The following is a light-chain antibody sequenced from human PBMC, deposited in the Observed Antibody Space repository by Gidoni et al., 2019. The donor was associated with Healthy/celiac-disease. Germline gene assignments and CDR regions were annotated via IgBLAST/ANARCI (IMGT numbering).Light chain of an antibody. V-gene: IGKV1-5*03. CDR3: QQSGT. J-gene: IGKJ1*01. Sequence: EIQMTQSPSPMSASVGDRVTITCRASQSISSWLAWYKQKPGKAPKLLIYKASSLESGVPSRFSGSGSGTEFTLTISSLQPDDFATYYCQQSGTFGQGTKVEIK. CDR1: QSISSW. CDR2: KAS.